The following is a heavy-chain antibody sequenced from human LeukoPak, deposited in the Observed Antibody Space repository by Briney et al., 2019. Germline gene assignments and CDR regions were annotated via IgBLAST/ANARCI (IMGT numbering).Heavy chain of an antibody. CDR3: TAAPNTTPGSLGH. Sequence: PGGSLRLSCAASGFSFSDYCMNWIRQAPGKGLEWVSYSSSSGSSTYYADSVKGRFTISRDYAKNALFLQMNSLRAEDTAVYYCTAAPNTTPGSLGHWGQGTLVTVSS. CDR1: GFSFSDYC. V-gene: IGHV3-11*01. D-gene: IGHD6-25*01. J-gene: IGHJ4*02. CDR2: SSSSGSST.